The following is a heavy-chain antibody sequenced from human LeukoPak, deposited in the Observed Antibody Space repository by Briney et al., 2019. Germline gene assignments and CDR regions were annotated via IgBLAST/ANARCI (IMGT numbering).Heavy chain of an antibody. D-gene: IGHD2-2*01. V-gene: IGHV3-30*18. CDR1: GFTFGSHG. Sequence: GGSLRLSCAASGFTFGSHGMHWVRQAPGKGLEWVAVISYDGSNKYYADSVKGRFTISRDNSKNTLYLQMNSLRAEDTAVYYCANTGPSAAINYYNYYGMDVWGQGTTVTVSS. J-gene: IGHJ6*02. CDR3: ANTGPSAAINYYNYYGMDV. CDR2: ISYDGSNK.